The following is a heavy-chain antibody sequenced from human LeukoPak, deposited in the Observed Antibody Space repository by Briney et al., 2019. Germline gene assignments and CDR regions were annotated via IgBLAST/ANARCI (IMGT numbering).Heavy chain of an antibody. V-gene: IGHV3-30-3*01. J-gene: IGHJ4*02. CDR3: ARESATMIVVVPFDY. D-gene: IGHD3-22*01. CDR2: ISYDGSNK. CDR1: GFTFSNYW. Sequence: GGSLRLSCAASGFTFSNYWMDWVRQAPGKGLEWVAVISYDGSNKYYADSVKGRFTISRDNSKNTLYLQMNSLRAEDTAVYYCARESATMIVVVPFDYWGQGTLVTVSS.